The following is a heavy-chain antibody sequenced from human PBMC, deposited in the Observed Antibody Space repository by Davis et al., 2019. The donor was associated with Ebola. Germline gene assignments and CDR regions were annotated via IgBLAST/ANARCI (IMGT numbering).Heavy chain of an antibody. CDR2: INPHNGNT. CDR1: GYTFTNYG. CDR3: ARAQFPTTSDH. D-gene: IGHD1-1*01. J-gene: IGHJ4*02. Sequence: AASVKVSCKAPGYTFTNYGITWVRQAPGQGLEWMGWINPHNGNTNYAQNVQGRVIMTTDTATTTAYMEVGGLRSDDTAVYYCARAQFPTTSDHWGQGTLVTVSS. V-gene: IGHV1-18*04.